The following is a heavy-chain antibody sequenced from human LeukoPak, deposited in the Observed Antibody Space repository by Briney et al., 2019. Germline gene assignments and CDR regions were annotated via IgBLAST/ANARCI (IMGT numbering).Heavy chain of an antibody. V-gene: IGHV1-18*01. CDR2: ISAYNGNT. CDR1: GYTFTSYG. Sequence: ASVKVSCKASGYTFTSYGISWVRQAPGQGLEWMGWISAYNGNTNYAQKLQGRVTMTRNTSISTAYMELSSLRSEDTAVYYCARAPRVAARPGAGYYYYMDVWGKGTTVTVSS. D-gene: IGHD6-6*01. J-gene: IGHJ6*03. CDR3: ARAPRVAARPGAGYYYYMDV.